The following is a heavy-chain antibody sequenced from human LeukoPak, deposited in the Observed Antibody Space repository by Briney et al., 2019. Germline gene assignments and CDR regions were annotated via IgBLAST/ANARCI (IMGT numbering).Heavy chain of an antibody. CDR3: ARGLRIPSYYFDY. V-gene: IGHV4-31*03. J-gene: IGHJ4*02. CDR1: GGSISSGGYY. CDR2: IYYSGST. Sequence: SQTLSHTCTVSGGSISSGGYYWSWIRQHPGKGLEWIGYIYYSGSTYYNPSLKSRVTISVDTSKNQFSLKLSSVTAADTAVYYCARGLRIPSYYFDYWGQGTLVTVSS. D-gene: IGHD2-15*01.